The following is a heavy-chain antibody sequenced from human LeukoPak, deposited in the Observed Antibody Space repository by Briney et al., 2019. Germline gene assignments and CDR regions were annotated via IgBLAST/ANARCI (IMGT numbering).Heavy chain of an antibody. CDR3: ARVMSSGWYSSSYYGMDV. CDR2: ISAYNGNT. CDR1: GGTFSSYA. D-gene: IGHD6-19*01. V-gene: IGHV1-18*01. Sequence: ASVKVSCKASGGTFSSYAISWVRQAPGQGLEWMGWISAYNGNTNYAQKLQGRVTVTTDTSTSTAYMELRSLRSDDTAVYYCARVMSSGWYSSSYYGMDVWGQGTTVTVSS. J-gene: IGHJ6*02.